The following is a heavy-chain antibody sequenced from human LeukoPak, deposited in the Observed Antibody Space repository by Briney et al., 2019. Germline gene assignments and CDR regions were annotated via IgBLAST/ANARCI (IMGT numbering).Heavy chain of an antibody. CDR1: GVSIISSSYH. V-gene: IGHV4-39*01. CDR2: IYYSGST. Sequence: SETLSLTCTVSGVSIISSSYHWGWIRQPPGKGLEWIGSIYYSGSTDYNASLKSRVTISVDASNNQFSLKMSSVTAAATAVYYCARHFDNWGQGTLVTVSS. J-gene: IGHJ4*02. CDR3: ARHFDN.